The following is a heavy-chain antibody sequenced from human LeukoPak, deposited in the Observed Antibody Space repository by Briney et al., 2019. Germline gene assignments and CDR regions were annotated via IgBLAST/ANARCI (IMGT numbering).Heavy chain of an antibody. J-gene: IGHJ4*02. D-gene: IGHD6-13*01. CDR2: ISGSGGST. CDR1: GFTFSSYA. V-gene: IGHV3-23*01. Sequence: GGPLRLSCAASGFTFSSYAMSWVRQAPGKGLEWASAISGSGGSTYYADSVKGRFTISRDNSKNTLYLQMNSLRAEDTAVYYCAKDSRGSSWFDFDYWGQGTLVTVSS. CDR3: AKDSRGSSWFDFDY.